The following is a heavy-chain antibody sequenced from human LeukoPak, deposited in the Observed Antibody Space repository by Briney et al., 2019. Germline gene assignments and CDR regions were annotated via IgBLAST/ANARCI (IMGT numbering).Heavy chain of an antibody. D-gene: IGHD1-14*01. Sequence: SETLSLTCTVSGGSMSTYYWTWLRQPPGKGLEWIGFIYYTGSTNYNPSLTSRVTISLDTSKNQFALKLRSVTAADTAVYYCAGMRITTPTVRTLDYWGQGTLVTVSS. J-gene: IGHJ4*02. CDR3: AGMRITTPTVRTLDY. V-gene: IGHV4-59*01. CDR2: IYYTGST. CDR1: GGSMSTYY.